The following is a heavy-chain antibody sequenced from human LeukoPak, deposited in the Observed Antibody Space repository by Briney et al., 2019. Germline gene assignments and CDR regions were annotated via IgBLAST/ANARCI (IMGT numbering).Heavy chain of an antibody. J-gene: IGHJ1*01. V-gene: IGHV1-8*02. CDR2: MNPNSGNT. D-gene: IGHD3-22*01. Sequence: ASVKVSCKASGGTFSSYAISWVRQATGQGLEWMGWMNPNSGNTGYAQKFQGRVTMTRNTSISTAYMELSSLRSEDTAVYYCARVDSSGYYYISEYFQHWGQGTLVTVSS. CDR3: ARVDSSGYYYISEYFQH. CDR1: GGTFSSYA.